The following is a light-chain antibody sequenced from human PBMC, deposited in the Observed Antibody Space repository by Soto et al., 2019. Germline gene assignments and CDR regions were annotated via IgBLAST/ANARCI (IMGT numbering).Light chain of an antibody. Sequence: EIVLTQSPGTLSLSPGERATLSCRASQSVSRNYLVWYQQKPGQAPRLLIYGASGRATGIPDRFSGSGSGTDFTLTISRLEPEDFAVYYRQQYGSSPKQFGHGTKADI. CDR2: GAS. J-gene: IGKJ1*01. CDR3: QQYGSSPKQ. CDR1: QSVSRNY. V-gene: IGKV3-20*01.